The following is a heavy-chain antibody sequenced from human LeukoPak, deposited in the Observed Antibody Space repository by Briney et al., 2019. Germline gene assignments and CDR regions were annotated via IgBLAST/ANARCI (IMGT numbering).Heavy chain of an antibody. V-gene: IGHV4-59*02. J-gene: IGHJ4*02. Sequence: PSETLSLTCVVSGGSVSGYYWGWIRQPPGRGLKWIGYVYYSGSTNYSPSFKSRITISVDTSRNQFSLQLSSVTAADTAVYYCARIHRYCSGGACYVLDNWGQGTLVAVSS. CDR2: VYYSGST. CDR1: GGSVSGYY. CDR3: ARIHRYCSGGACYVLDN. D-gene: IGHD2-15*01.